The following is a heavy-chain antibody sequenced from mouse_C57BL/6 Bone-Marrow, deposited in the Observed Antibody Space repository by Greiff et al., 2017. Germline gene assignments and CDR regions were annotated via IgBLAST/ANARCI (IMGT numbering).Heavy chain of an antibody. CDR1: GFTFSDAW. D-gene: IGHD2-1*01. CDR3: TRDGNYGWFAY. CDR2: IRNKANNHAT. J-gene: IGHJ3*01. V-gene: IGHV6-6*01. Sequence: EVKVVESGGGLVQPGGSMKLSCAASGFTFSDAWMDWVRQSPEKGLEWVAEIRNKANNHATYYAESVKGRFTISRDDSKSSVYLQMNSLRAEDTGIYYCTRDGNYGWFAYWGQGTLVTVSA.